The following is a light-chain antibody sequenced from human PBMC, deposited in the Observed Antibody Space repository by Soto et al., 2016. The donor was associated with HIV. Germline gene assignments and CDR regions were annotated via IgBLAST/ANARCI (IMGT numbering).Light chain of an antibody. V-gene: IGLV3-21*03. CDR3: QVWDTSSDHVI. Sequence: SYELTQPPSVSVAPGKTARFTCGGNNIESKSVHWYQQKPGQAPVLVVYDDRDRPSGIPERFSGSNSGNTATLTISRVEAGDEADYYCQVWDTSSDHVIFGGGTKLTVL. J-gene: IGLJ2*01. CDR2: DDR. CDR1: NIESKS.